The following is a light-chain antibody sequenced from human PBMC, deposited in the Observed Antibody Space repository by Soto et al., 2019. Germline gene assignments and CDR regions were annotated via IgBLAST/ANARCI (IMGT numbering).Light chain of an antibody. V-gene: IGLV2-14*01. CDR1: SSDVGAYNY. CDR3: CSYTSSSTYV. CDR2: DVS. Sequence: QSAPTQPASVSGSPGQSITISCTGTSSDVGAYNYVSWFQQYPGKAPKLMIYDVSNRPSGVSNRFSGSKSGNTASLTISGLQAEDEADYYCCSYTSSSTYVFGTGTQLTVL. J-gene: IGLJ1*01.